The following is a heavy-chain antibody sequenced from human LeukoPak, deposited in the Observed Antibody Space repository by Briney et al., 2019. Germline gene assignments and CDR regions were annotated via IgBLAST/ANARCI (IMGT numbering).Heavy chain of an antibody. J-gene: IGHJ6*03. V-gene: IGHV1-8*03. CDR1: VYTFTSYD. Sequence: ASVKVSCKASVYTFTSYDINWVRQATGQGLEWMGWMNPNSGNTGYAQKFQGRVTITRNTSISTAYMELSSLRSEGTAVYYCARGPVYSVFNYSSGYYYYYMDVWGKGTTVTVSS. CDR3: ARGPVYSVFNYSSGYYYYYMDV. CDR2: MNPNSGNT. D-gene: IGHD6-19*01.